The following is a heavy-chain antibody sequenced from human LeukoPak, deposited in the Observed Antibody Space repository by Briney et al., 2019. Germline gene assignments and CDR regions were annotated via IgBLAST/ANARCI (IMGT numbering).Heavy chain of an antibody. Sequence: ASVRVSCKASGYTFTSYGISWVRQAPGQGLEWMGWISGYIGNTFYAQKFQGRVTMTTDTSTNTAYMELRSLRSDDTAVYYCARDLYYYDSSNQHDVFDVWGQGTTVTVSS. CDR3: ARDLYYYDSSNQHDVFDV. CDR2: ISGYIGNT. D-gene: IGHD3-22*01. J-gene: IGHJ3*01. V-gene: IGHV1-18*01. CDR1: GYTFTSYG.